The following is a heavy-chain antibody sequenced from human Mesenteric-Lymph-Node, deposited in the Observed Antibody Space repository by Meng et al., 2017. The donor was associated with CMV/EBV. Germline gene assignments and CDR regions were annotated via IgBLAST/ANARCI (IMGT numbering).Heavy chain of an antibody. Sequence: GGSLRLSCAASGFTFDAYDMSWVRQAPGKGLEWVSGINWNGDTTGYADSVKGRFTISRDNAKNSLYLQMNSLRVEDSALYYCARVPHQLLPTYYDYGLDVWGQGTTVTVSS. J-gene: IGHJ6*02. CDR3: ARVPHQLLPTYYDYGLDV. V-gene: IGHV3-20*04. CDR1: GFTFDAYD. CDR2: INWNGDTT. D-gene: IGHD1-26*01.